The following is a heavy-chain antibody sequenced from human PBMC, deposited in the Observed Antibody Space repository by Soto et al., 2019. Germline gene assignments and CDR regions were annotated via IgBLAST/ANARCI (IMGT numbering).Heavy chain of an antibody. Sequence: QVQVVQSGVEVRRPGTSVKVSCKASGDRFKNCVISWVRQAPGQGLEWMGGIIPLFGTTDFAQRFQGRLTITTDESTTSAYKELSRLRSEDTDTYYCAAELGFGKLSVVWGQGTTVIVSS. D-gene: IGHD3-10*01. J-gene: IGHJ6*02. V-gene: IGHV1-69*01. CDR2: IIPLFGTT. CDR3: AAELGFGKLSVV. CDR1: GDRFKNCV.